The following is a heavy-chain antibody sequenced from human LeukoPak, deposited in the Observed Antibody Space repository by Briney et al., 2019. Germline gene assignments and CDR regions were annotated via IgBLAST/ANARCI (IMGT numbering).Heavy chain of an antibody. J-gene: IGHJ3*02. Sequence: KPSETLSLTCTVSGGSISSYYWSWIRQPPGKGLEWIGYISYSGITNYNPSLKSRVTISVDTSKNQFSLNLSSVTAADTAVYYCARKSRWGGAFDIWGQGTMVTVSS. CDR3: ARKSRWGGAFDI. D-gene: IGHD3-16*01. V-gene: IGHV4-59*12. CDR2: ISYSGIT. CDR1: GGSISSYY.